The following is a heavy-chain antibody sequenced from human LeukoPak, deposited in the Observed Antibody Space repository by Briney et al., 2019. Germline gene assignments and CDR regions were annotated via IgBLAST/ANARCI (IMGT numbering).Heavy chain of an antibody. CDR3: ARGNGIVGATGSNNWFDP. Sequence: ASVKVSCKASGYTFTGYYMHWVRQAPGQGLEWMGWINPNSGGTNYAQKFQGRVTMTRDTSVSTAYMELSRLRSDDTAVYYCARGNGIVGATGSNNWFDPWGQGTLVTVSS. V-gene: IGHV1-2*02. CDR2: INPNSGGT. CDR1: GYTFTGYY. J-gene: IGHJ5*02. D-gene: IGHD1-26*01.